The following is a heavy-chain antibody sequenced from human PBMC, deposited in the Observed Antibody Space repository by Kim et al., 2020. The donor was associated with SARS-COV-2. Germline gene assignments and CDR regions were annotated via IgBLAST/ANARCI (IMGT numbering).Heavy chain of an antibody. V-gene: IGHV4-30-2*01. Sequence: SETLSLTCAVSGGSISSGGYSWSWIRQPPGKGLEWIGYIYHSGSTYYNPSLKSRVTISVDRSKNQFSLKLSSVTAADTAVYYCARDRLTMVRGVMSGAFDIWGQGTMVTVSS. CDR1: GGSISSGGYS. D-gene: IGHD3-10*01. J-gene: IGHJ3*02. CDR3: ARDRLTMVRGVMSGAFDI. CDR2: IYHSGST.